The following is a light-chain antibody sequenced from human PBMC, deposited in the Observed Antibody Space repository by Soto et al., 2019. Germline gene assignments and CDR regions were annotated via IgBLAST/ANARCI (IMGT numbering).Light chain of an antibody. CDR2: DVS. V-gene: IGLV2-14*01. J-gene: IGLJ1*01. Sequence: QSALTQPASVSGSPGQSITISCTGTSSDVGGYNYVSWYQQHPGKAPKLMIYDVSNRPSGVSNRFSGSKSGNTASLTISRLQAEDEADYYCRSYTTSSTLVFGTGTKLTVL. CDR1: SSDVGGYNY. CDR3: RSYTTSSTLV.